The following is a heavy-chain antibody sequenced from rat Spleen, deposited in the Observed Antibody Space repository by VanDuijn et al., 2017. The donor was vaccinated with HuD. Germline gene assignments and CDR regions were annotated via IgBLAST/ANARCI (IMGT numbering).Heavy chain of an antibody. J-gene: IGHJ4*01. CDR2: ISTGGGNT. CDR3: ARGYPLDY. V-gene: IGHV5-25*01. Sequence: EVQLVESGGGLVQPGRSMKLSCAASGFTFSNYVMAWVSQAPTKGLEWVASISTGGGNTYYRDSVKGRFTISRDNAKNTLYLQMDSLRSEDTATYYCARGYPLDYWGQGASVTVSS. CDR1: GFTFSNYV. D-gene: IGHD3-8*01.